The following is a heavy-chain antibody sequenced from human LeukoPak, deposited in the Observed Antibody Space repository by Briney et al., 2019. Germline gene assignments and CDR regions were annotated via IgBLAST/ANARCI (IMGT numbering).Heavy chain of an antibody. CDR3: ARWRYCTGGSCNPKTKYYFDY. V-gene: IGHV3-20*04. CDR1: GFTFDDCG. J-gene: IGHJ4*02. Sequence: PGGSLRLSCAASGFTFDDCGMSWVRQAPGKGLEWVSGLNWNGGSAGYADSVKGRFTISRDNAKNSLFLQMNSLRAEDTALYYCARWRYCTGGSCNPKTKYYFDYWGQGTLVTVSS. CDR2: LNWNGGSA. D-gene: IGHD2-15*01.